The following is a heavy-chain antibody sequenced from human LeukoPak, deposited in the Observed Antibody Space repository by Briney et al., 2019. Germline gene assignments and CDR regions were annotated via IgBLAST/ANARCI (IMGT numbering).Heavy chain of an antibody. D-gene: IGHD3-10*01. CDR3: AREEFGTYGMDV. V-gene: IGHV4-4*07. J-gene: IGHJ6*02. CDR1: GASMNGYQ. CDR2: IYISGTT. Sequence: SETLSLTCTVSGASMNGYQWSWIRQPAGKGLERIGRIYISGTTNYNPSLKSRVTMSVDTSMNQFSLKVNSVTAADTAVYYCAREEFGTYGMDVWGQGTMVTVSS.